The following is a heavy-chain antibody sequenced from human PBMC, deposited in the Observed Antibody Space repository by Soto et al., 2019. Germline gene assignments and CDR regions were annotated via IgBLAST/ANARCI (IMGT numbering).Heavy chain of an antibody. D-gene: IGHD6-13*01. CDR3: ARVSAAGPYYYYYYMDV. J-gene: IGHJ6*03. CDR2: IYSGGST. V-gene: IGHV3-53*04. CDR1: GFTVSSNY. Sequence: GGSLRLSCAASGFTVSSNYMSWVRQAPGKGLEWVSVIYSGGSTYYADSVKGRFTISRHNSKNTLYLQMNSLRAEDTAVYYCARVSAAGPYYYYYYMDVWGKGTTVTVSS.